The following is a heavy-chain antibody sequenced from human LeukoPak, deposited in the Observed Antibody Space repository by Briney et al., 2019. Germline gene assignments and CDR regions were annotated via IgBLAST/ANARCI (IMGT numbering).Heavy chain of an antibody. CDR3: AKGGYSGYDWGPFDY. CDR2: IWYDGSNK. D-gene: IGHD5-12*01. CDR1: GFTFSSYG. J-gene: IGHJ4*02. Sequence: GGSLRHSCAASGFTFSSYGMHWVRQAPGKGLEWVAVIWYDGSNKYYADSVKGRFTISRDNSKNTLYLQMNSLRAEDTAVYYCAKGGYSGYDWGPFDYWGQGTLVTVSS. V-gene: IGHV3-33*06.